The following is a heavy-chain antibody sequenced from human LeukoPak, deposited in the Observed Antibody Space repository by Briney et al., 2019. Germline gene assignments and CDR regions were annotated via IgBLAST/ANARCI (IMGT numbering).Heavy chain of an antibody. J-gene: IGHJ4*02. Sequence: GGSLRLSCAASGFTFSSYSMNWVRQAPGKGLEWVSSISSSSSYIYYADSVKGRFTISRDNAKNSLYLQMNSLRAEDTAVYYCARDDYYDSSGYYSPPPNWGQGTLVTVPS. V-gene: IGHV3-21*01. D-gene: IGHD3-22*01. CDR3: ARDDYYDSSGYYSPPPN. CDR2: ISSSSSYI. CDR1: GFTFSSYS.